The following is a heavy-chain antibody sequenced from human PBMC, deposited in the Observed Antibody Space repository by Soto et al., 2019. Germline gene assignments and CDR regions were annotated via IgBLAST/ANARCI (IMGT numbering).Heavy chain of an antibody. J-gene: IGHJ4*02. D-gene: IGHD3-22*01. CDR3: AKAPGDYYYDSSGYH. V-gene: IGHV3-30*18. CDR1: GYTFTSYY. CDR2: ISYDGSNK. Sequence: SCKASGYTFTSYYMHWVRQAPGKGLEWVAVISYDGSNKYYADSVKGRFTISRDNSKNTLYLQMNSLRAEDTAVYYCAKAPGDYYYDSSGYHWGQGTLVTVSS.